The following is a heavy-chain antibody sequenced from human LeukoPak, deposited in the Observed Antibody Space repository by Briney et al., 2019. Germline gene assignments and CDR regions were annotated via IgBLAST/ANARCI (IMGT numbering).Heavy chain of an antibody. J-gene: IGHJ4*02. Sequence: SETLTLICPVPGGSILGSERIGTRQPPGKGLEWIGYIYYSGNTNCNPSLKSRVTISVDTSKNQFSLKLSSVTAADTAVYYCARHRVVGTFFTWDCGPGTLVTVSS. V-gene: IGHV4-59*08. D-gene: IGHD3-3*01. CDR3: ARHRVVGTFFTWD. CDR2: IYYSGNT. CDR1: GGSILGSE.